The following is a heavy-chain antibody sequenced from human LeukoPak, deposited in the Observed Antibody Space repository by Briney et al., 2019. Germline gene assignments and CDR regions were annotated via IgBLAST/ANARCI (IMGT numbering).Heavy chain of an antibody. J-gene: IGHJ4*02. CDR1: GFTFDDYA. CDR3: AKDMGIAAAGGLDY. V-gene: IGHV3-43D*03. CDR2: ISWDGGST. Sequence: GGSLRLSCAASGFTFDDYAMHWVRQAPGKGLEWVSLISWDGGSTYYADSVKGRFTISRDNSKNSLYLQMNSLRAEGTALYYCAKDMGIAAAGGLDYWGQGTLVTVSS. D-gene: IGHD6-13*01.